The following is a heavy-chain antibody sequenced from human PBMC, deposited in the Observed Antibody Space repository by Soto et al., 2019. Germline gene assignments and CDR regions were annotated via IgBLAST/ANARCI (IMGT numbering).Heavy chain of an antibody. Sequence: QVQLQESGPGLVKPPETLSLTCTVSGGSISSYYWSWIRQPPGKGLEWIGYIYYSGSTNYNPSLKSRVTISVDTSKNQFSLKLSSVTAADTAVYYCARASGNIVFDYWGQGTLVTVSS. J-gene: IGHJ4*02. CDR1: GGSISSYY. CDR3: ARASGNIVFDY. D-gene: IGHD3-3*01. CDR2: IYYSGST. V-gene: IGHV4-59*01.